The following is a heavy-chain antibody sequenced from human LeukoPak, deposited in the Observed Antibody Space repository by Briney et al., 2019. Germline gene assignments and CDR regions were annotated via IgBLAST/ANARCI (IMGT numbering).Heavy chain of an antibody. D-gene: IGHD3-22*01. J-gene: IGHJ3*01. CDR3: GKENENLYYFSSVYSSDVFDF. Sequence: SETLSLTCTVSGGSISSGGYYWSWIRQHPGKGLEWIGYIYYSGSTYYNPSLKSRVTISVDTSKNQFSLKLSSVTAADTAVYYCGKENENLYYFSSVYSSDVFDFWAQGTMVTVFS. CDR1: GGSISSGGYY. CDR2: IYYSGST. V-gene: IGHV4-31*03.